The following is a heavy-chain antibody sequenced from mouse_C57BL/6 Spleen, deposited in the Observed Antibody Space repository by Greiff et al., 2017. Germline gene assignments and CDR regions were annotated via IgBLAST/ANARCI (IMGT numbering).Heavy chain of an antibody. V-gene: IGHV5-17*01. D-gene: IGHD1-1*01. CDR2: ISSGSSTI. CDR3: ARLDYYGSSYYFDY. J-gene: IGHJ2*01. Sequence: EVMLVESGGGLVKPGGSLKLSCAASGFTFSDYGMHWVRQAPEKGLEWVAYISSGSSTIYYADTVKGRFTISRDNAKNTLFLQMTRLRSEDTAMYYCARLDYYGSSYYFDYWGQGTTLTVSS. CDR1: GFTFSDYG.